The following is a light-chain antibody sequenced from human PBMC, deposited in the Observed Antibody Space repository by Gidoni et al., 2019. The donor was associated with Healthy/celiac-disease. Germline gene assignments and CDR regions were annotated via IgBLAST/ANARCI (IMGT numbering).Light chain of an antibody. CDR3: QQRSNWLIT. J-gene: IGKJ5*01. CDR1: QSVRSY. CDR2: DAS. V-gene: IGKV3-11*01. Sequence: EIVLTQSPATLSLSPGERATLPCRASQSVRSYLAWNQRKPGQAPRLLIYDASNRATGIPARFSGSGSGTDFTLTISGLGPEDFAVYYCQQRSNWLITFGQGTRLEIK.